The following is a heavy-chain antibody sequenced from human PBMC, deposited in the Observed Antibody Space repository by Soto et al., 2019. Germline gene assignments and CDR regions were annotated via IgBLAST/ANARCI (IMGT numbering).Heavy chain of an antibody. J-gene: IGHJ4*02. V-gene: IGHV1-69*06. CDR3: GREGLSDDSSGYYYGGFDY. CDR2: IIPIFGTA. D-gene: IGHD3-22*01. CDR1: GGTFSSYA. Sequence: QVQLVQSGAEVKKPGSSVKVSCKASGGTFSSYAISWVRQAPGQGLEWMGGIIPIFGTANYAQKFQGRVTITADKSTSTAYMELSSLRSEDTAVYYCGREGLSDDSSGYYYGGFDYWGQGTLVTVSS.